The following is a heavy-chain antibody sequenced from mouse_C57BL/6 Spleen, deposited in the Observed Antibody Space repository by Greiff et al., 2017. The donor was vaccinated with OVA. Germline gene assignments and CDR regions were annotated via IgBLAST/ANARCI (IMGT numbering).Heavy chain of an antibody. V-gene: IGHV5-4*01. Sequence: EVQLVESGGGLVKPGGSLKLSCAASGFTFSSYAMSWVRQTPEKRLEWVATISDGGGDTNYHDNVKGLLSIARANAKKNQYLQMSHLKSEDIAMDDSARGDCYGSGAYYAMDYWGQGTSVTVSS. CDR3: ARGDCYGSGAYYAMDY. CDR2: ISDGGGDT. CDR1: GFTFSSYA. D-gene: IGHD1-1*01. J-gene: IGHJ4*01.